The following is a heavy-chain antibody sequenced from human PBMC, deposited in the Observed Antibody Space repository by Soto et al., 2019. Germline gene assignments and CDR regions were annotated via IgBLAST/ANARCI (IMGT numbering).Heavy chain of an antibody. CDR1: GFTFSSYG. D-gene: IGHD2-2*02. V-gene: IGHV3-33*01. CDR2: IWHDGSTK. Sequence: QVQLVESGGGVVQPGRSLRLSCAASGFTFSSYGMHWVRQAPGKGLEWVALIWHDGSTKYYADSVKGRFTISRDNATDTLHLHMNSLRSEDTAICYWARVFVYTGARWYLDSWGSGPLVTVS. CDR3: ARVFVYTGARWYLDS. J-gene: IGHJ2*01.